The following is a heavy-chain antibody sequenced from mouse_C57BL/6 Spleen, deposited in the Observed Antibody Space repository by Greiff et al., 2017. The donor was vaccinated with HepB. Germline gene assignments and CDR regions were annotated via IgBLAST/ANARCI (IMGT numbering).Heavy chain of an antibody. CDR2: ISDGGSYT. CDR1: GFTFSSYA. V-gene: IGHV5-4*03. Sequence: EVKLVESGGGLVKPGGSLKLSCAASGFTFSSYAMSWVRQTPEKRLEWVATISDGGSYTYYPDNVKGRFTISRDNAKNNLYLQMSHLKSEDTAMYYCARAKNYGSSDFDYWGQGTTLTVSS. J-gene: IGHJ2*01. D-gene: IGHD1-1*01. CDR3: ARAKNYGSSDFDY.